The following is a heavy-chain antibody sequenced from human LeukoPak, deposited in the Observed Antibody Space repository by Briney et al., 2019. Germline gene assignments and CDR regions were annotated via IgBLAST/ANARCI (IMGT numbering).Heavy chain of an antibody. J-gene: IGHJ4*02. D-gene: IGHD4-17*01. CDR2: IIPIFATA. CDR1: GGTFSNYA. Sequence: SVKVSCKASGGTFSNYAVSWVRQAPGQGLEWMGGIIPIFATANYAQKFQGRVTVTTDESTSTVYMELTSLRSEDTAVYYCATGAPVKGDYPCLDYWGQGTLVTVSS. V-gene: IGHV1-69*05. CDR3: ATGAPVKGDYPCLDY.